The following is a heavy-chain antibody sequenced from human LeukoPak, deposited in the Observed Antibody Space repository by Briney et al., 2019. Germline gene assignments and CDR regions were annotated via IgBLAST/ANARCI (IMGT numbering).Heavy chain of an antibody. V-gene: IGHV4-38-2*02. Sequence: SETLSLTCTVSGYSISSGYYWSWIRQPPGKGLEWIGEINHSGSTNYNPSLKSRVTISVDTSKNQFSLKLSSVTAADTAVYYCARGTRVTIFGVPYNWFDPWGQGTLVTVSS. CDR1: GYSISSGYY. CDR3: ARGTRVTIFGVPYNWFDP. D-gene: IGHD3-3*01. J-gene: IGHJ5*02. CDR2: INHSGST.